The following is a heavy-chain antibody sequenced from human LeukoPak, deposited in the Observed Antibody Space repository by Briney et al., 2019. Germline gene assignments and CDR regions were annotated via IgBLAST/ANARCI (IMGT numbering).Heavy chain of an antibody. CDR1: GFTFETYW. V-gene: IGHV3-74*01. J-gene: IGHJ5*02. CDR2: INGYGSIT. Sequence: GGSLRLSCAASGFTFETYWMHWVRQAPGKGLEWVSCINGYGSITNYADSVKGRFTISRDNAKNTLYLQMNSLRAEDTVVYYCARDHDWFDPWGQGTPVTVSS. CDR3: ARDHDWFDP.